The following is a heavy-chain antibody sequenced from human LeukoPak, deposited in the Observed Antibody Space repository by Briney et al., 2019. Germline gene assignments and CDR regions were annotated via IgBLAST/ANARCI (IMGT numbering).Heavy chain of an antibody. J-gene: IGHJ4*02. D-gene: IGHD3-22*01. Sequence: VASVKVSCKASGYTFTSYYMHWVRQAPGQGLEWMGIINPSGGSTGYAQKFQGRVTMTRDTSTSTVYMELSSLRSEDTAVYYCARAPTYYYDTWSLYYFDYWGQGTLVTVSS. CDR3: ARAPTYYYDTWSLYYFDY. V-gene: IGHV1-46*01. CDR2: INPSGGST. CDR1: GYTFTSYY.